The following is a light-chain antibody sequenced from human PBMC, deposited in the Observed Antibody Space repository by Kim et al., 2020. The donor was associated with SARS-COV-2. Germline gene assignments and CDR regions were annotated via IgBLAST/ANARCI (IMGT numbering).Light chain of an antibody. Sequence: ASGKLTCTLSTGHNNYAIAWLQQQPGKGPRYLMRLYSDGRHTKGDGIPDRFSGSTSGSEYSLTISSLQSEDEADYYCQTWGSGIAVFGGGTQLTVL. CDR3: QTWGSGIAV. J-gene: IGLJ2*01. V-gene: IGLV4-69*01. CDR1: TGHNNYA. CDR2: LYSDGRH.